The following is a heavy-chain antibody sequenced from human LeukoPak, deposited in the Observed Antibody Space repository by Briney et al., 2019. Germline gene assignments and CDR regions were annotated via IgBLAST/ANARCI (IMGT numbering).Heavy chain of an antibody. CDR2: INPSGGST. D-gene: IGHD5-12*01. CDR1: GYTFTSYY. CDR3: ARGWEGTYQYSGYGAGGY. Sequence: GASVNVSCKASGYTFTSYYMHWVRQAPGQGLEWMGIINPSGGSTSYAQKFQGRVTMTRDTSTSTVYMELSSLRSEDTAVYYCARGWEGTYQYSGYGAGGYWGQGTLVTVSS. V-gene: IGHV1-46*01. J-gene: IGHJ4*02.